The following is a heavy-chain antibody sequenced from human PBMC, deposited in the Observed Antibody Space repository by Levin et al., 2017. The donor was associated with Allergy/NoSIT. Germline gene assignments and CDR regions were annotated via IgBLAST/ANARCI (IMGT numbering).Heavy chain of an antibody. J-gene: IGHJ4*02. CDR3: ARGAISGFYFDV. V-gene: IGHV1-2*02. CDR2: INPSGADT. D-gene: IGHD4/OR15-4a*01. Sequence: PQASVKVSCKATGYTFIGHYMHWVRQAPGQGLEWMGWINPSGADTNYAPTFQGRVTMTRDTSINTAYMELSSLRRDDTAVYYCARGAISGFYFDVWGQGTLVTVPS. CDR1: GYTFIGHY.